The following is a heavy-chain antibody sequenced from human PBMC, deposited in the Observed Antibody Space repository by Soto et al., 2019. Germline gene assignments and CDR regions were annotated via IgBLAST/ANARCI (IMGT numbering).Heavy chain of an antibody. Sequence: GGSLRLSCAASGFTFSSYGMHWVRQAPGKGLEWVAVIWYDGSNKYYADSVKGRFTISRDNSKNTLYLQMNSLRAEDTAVYYCARAEYSSSWLYYGMDVWGQGTTVTVSS. J-gene: IGHJ6*02. CDR2: IWYDGSNK. CDR3: ARAEYSSSWLYYGMDV. V-gene: IGHV3-33*01. D-gene: IGHD6-13*01. CDR1: GFTFSSYG.